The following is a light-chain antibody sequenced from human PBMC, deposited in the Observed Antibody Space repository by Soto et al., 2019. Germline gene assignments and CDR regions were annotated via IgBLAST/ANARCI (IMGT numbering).Light chain of an antibody. CDR3: QQNNDWPPST. Sequence: ETLLTQSPATLSASPGERATLSCRASQSVRDNLAWYQQKPGQAPKLLIYDASTQAPGIPDRFSGSGFGTEFSLPISSLQSADFAVYYCQQNNDWPPSTFGQGTKLEIK. CDR2: DAS. J-gene: IGKJ2*01. CDR1: QSVRDN. V-gene: IGKV3-15*01.